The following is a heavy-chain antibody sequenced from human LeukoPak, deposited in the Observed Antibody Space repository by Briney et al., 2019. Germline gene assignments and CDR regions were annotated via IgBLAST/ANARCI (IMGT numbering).Heavy chain of an antibody. D-gene: IGHD3-22*01. V-gene: IGHV1-46*01. J-gene: IGHJ4*02. CDR1: GYTFTTYY. Sequence: ASVKVSCKASGYTFTTYYMHWVRQAPGQGLEWMGILNPSSGSTSYAQRFQGRVTMTRDTSTSTFYMELRSLKSEDTAVYYCARDGEYYDSSGSYFDYWGQGTAVTVSS. CDR2: LNPSSGST. CDR3: ARDGEYYDSSGSYFDY.